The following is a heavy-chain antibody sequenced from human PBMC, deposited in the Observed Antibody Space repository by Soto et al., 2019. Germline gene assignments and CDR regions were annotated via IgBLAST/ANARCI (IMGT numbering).Heavy chain of an antibody. J-gene: IGHJ6*03. D-gene: IGHD5-12*01. CDR1: GFTFSSYS. CDR2: ISSSSSYI. Sequence: EVQLVESGGGLVKPGGSLRLSCAASGFTFSSYSMNWVRQAPGKGLEWVSSISSSSSYIYYADSVKGRFTISRDNAKNSLYLQMNSLRAEDTAVYYCARLLASGYSYYYYMDVWGKGTTVTGSS. CDR3: ARLLASGYSYYYYMDV. V-gene: IGHV3-21*01.